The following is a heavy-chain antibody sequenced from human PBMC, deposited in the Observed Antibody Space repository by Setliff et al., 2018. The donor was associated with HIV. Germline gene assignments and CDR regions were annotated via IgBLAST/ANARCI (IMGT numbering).Heavy chain of an antibody. CDR1: GGSISSYY. CDR3: ARDNRVMALNYYYYYMDV. CDR2: IYYSGST. Sequence: LSLTCTVSGGSISSYYWSWIRQPPGKGLEWIGYIYYSGSTNYNPSLKSRVTISVDTSKNQFSLKLSSVTAADTAVYYCARDNRVMALNYYYYYMDVWGKGTTVTV. V-gene: IGHV4-59*01. D-gene: IGHD2-21*01. J-gene: IGHJ6*03.